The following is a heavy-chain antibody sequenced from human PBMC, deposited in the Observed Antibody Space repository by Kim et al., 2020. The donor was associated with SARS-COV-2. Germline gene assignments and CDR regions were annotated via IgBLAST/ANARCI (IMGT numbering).Heavy chain of an antibody. J-gene: IGHJ6*02. Sequence: LKSRVTISVDTSKNQCSLKLSSVTAADTAVYYCARAHGDYEYYYYGMDAWGQGTTVTVSS. CDR3: ARAHGDYEYYYYGMDA. D-gene: IGHD4-17*01. V-gene: IGHV4-31*02.